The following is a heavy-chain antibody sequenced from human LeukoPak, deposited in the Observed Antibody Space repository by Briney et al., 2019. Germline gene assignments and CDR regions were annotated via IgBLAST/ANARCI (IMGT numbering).Heavy chain of an antibody. CDR2: ISGSGGST. D-gene: IGHD6-19*01. Sequence: PGGSLRLSCAASGFTFSSYAMSWVRQALGKGLEWVSAISGSGGSTYYADSVKGRFTISRDNSKNTLYLQMNSLRAEDTAVYYCAKVSVIAVAGHFDYWGQGTLVTVSS. V-gene: IGHV3-23*01. CDR1: GFTFSSYA. CDR3: AKVSVIAVAGHFDY. J-gene: IGHJ4*02.